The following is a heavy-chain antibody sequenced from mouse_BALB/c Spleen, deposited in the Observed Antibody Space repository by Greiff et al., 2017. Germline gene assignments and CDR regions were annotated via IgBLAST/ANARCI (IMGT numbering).Heavy chain of an antibody. CDR2: ISSGGST. D-gene: IGHD1-1*01. J-gene: IGHJ4*01. CDR1: GFTFSSYA. V-gene: IGHV5-6-5*01. Sequence: EVQVVESGGGLVKPGGSLKLSCAASGFTFSSYAMSWVRQTPEKRLEWVASISSGGSTYYPDSVKGRFTISRDNARNILYLQMSSLRSEDTAMYYCARRDYGYAMDYWGQGTSVTVSS. CDR3: ARRDYGYAMDY.